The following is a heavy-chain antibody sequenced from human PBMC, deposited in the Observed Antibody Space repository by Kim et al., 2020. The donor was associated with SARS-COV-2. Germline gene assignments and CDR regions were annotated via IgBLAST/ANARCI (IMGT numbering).Heavy chain of an antibody. Sequence: SETLSLTCTVSGDSISSYYWSWIRQPPGKGLEWIGYVYYSGSTEYNPSLKSRVTISLDSSNSQFSLRLSSVTAADTATYYCARVGAVSPINYYYYGMDVWAQGTTVTVSS. J-gene: IGHJ6*02. V-gene: IGHV4-59*01. D-gene: IGHD2-21*02. CDR2: VYYSGST. CDR1: GDSISSYY. CDR3: ARVGAVSPINYYYYGMDV.